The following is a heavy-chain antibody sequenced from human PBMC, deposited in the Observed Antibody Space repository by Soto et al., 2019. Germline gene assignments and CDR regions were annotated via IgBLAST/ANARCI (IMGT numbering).Heavy chain of an antibody. CDR1: GGYISSYY. CDR3: ARLIGNSWLDS. Sequence: SETLSLTCTVSGGYISSYYWSWIRQPPGKGLEWIGYIYYSGSTNYNPSLKSRVTISVDTSKNQSSLKLSSVTAADTAVYYCARLIGNSWLDSWGQGTLVTVSS. V-gene: IGHV4-59*01. D-gene: IGHD3-16*01. CDR2: IYYSGST. J-gene: IGHJ5*01.